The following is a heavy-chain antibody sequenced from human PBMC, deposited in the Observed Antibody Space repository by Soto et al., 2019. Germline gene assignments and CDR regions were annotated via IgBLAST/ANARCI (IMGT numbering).Heavy chain of an antibody. V-gene: IGHV3-7*01. Sequence: PGGSLRLSCAASGFTFSSYWMSWVRQAPGKGREWVANIKQDGSEKYYVDSVKGRFTISRDNAKNSLYLPMNSLRAEDTAAYYCARDIVVVTAPSYYYYGMDVWGQGTTVTVSS. D-gene: IGHD2-21*02. CDR2: IKQDGSEK. J-gene: IGHJ6*02. CDR1: GFTFSSYW. CDR3: ARDIVVVTAPSYYYYGMDV.